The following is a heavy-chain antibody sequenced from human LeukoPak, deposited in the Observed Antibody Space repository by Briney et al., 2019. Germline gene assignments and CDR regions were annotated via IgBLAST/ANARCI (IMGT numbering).Heavy chain of an antibody. Sequence: ASVKVSCKTSGFTFTNYGISXXXXAPGQGLEXXXXXXXYNGDTHYAQKFQGRXIMTTXKSTTTAYMELRSLRSDDTAVYYCARDPTNTSGWRAYFDYWGQGTLVTVSS. CDR2: XXXYNGDT. D-gene: IGHD6-19*01. V-gene: IGHV1-18*01. CDR3: ARDPTNTSGWRAYFDY. CDR1: GFTFTNYG. J-gene: IGHJ4*02.